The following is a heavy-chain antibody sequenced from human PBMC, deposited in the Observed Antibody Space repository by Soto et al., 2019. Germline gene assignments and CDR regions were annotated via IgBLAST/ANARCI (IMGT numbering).Heavy chain of an antibody. J-gene: IGHJ6*02. Sequence: ASVKVSCKASGYTFTSYDINWVRQATGQGLEWMGWMNPNSGNTGYAQKFQGRVTMTRNTSISTAYMELSSLRSEDTAVYYCASGPRYAFWSCPLGGMDVWGQGTTVTVSS. D-gene: IGHD3-3*01. CDR1: GYTFTSYD. V-gene: IGHV1-8*01. CDR3: ASGPRYAFWSCPLGGMDV. CDR2: MNPNSGNT.